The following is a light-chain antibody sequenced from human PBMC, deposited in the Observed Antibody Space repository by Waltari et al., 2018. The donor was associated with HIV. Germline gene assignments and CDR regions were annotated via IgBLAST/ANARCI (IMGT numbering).Light chain of an antibody. J-gene: IGLJ3*02. CDR1: SSDVGGYNY. CDR2: DVS. Sequence: QSALTQPASVSGSPGQSITISCTGTSSDVGGYNYVPWYQQHPGKAPKLMIYDVSKRPSGVSNRFSGSKSGNTASLTISGLQAEDEADYYCSSYTSSSTPGFGGGTKLTVL. CDR3: SSYTSSSTPG. V-gene: IGLV2-14*01.